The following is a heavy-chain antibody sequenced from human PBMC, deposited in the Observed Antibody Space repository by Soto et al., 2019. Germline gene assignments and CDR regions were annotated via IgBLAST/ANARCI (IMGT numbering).Heavy chain of an antibody. V-gene: IGHV4-61*08. D-gene: IGHD5-18*01. CDR2: IYYSGNT. CDR3: ARIPVDTSMIYWLDP. J-gene: IGHJ5*02. CDR1: GGSVSSGDYY. Sequence: SETLSLTCTVSGGSVSSGDYYWSWIRQPPGKGLAWIGYIYYSGNTNYNPSLKSRVIISVDTSKNLFSLKLTSVTAADTAVYYCARIPVDTSMIYWLDPWGHGTLVTVS.